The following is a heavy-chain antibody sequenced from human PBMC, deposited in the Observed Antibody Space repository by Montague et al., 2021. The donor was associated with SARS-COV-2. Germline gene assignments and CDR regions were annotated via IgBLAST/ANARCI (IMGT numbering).Heavy chain of an antibody. Sequence: SETLSLTCTVSGGSINSNYWSWIRHPPAKGLEWSGNVFYSGSTNYNHSPKSRVTITVDTSKNQYSLKVSSVTAAATAVYFCARDIGGGGVMDVWGQGTTVSVSS. CDR2: VFYSGST. J-gene: IGHJ6*02. CDR3: ARDIGGGGVMDV. CDR1: GGSINSNY. D-gene: IGHD3-10*01. V-gene: IGHV4-59*12.